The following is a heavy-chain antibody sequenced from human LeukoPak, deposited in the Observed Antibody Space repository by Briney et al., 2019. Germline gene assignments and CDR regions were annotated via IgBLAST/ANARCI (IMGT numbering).Heavy chain of an antibody. V-gene: IGHV3-64D*06. CDR1: GFTFSSYA. J-gene: IGHJ4*02. D-gene: IGHD3-22*01. CDR3: VKDRFPLLMIGYFDY. Sequence: GGSLRLSCSASGFTFSSYAMHWVRQAPGKGLEYVSAISSNGGSTYYADSVKGRFTISRDNSENTLYLQMSSLRAEDTAVYYCVKDRFPLLMIGYFDYWGQGILVTVSS. CDR2: ISSNGGST.